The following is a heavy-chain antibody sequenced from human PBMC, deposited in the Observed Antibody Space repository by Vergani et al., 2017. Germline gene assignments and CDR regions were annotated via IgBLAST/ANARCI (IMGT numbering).Heavy chain of an antibody. J-gene: IGHJ3*02. Sequence: EVQLVQSGAEVKKPGESLKISCKGSGYSFTRYWIGWVRQMPGKGLEWMGIIYPGDSDTRYSPSFQGQVTISADKSISTAYLQWSSLKASDTAMYYCATPRSYYDFWSGHYDAFDIWGQGTMVTVSS. D-gene: IGHD3-3*01. V-gene: IGHV5-51*01. CDR3: ATPRSYYDFWSGHYDAFDI. CDR1: GYSFTRYW. CDR2: IYPGDSDT.